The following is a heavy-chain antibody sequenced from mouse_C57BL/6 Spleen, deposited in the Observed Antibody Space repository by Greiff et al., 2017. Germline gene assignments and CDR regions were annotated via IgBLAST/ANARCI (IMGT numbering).Heavy chain of an antibody. J-gene: IGHJ2*01. CDR1: GYTFTDYE. CDR2: IDPETGGT. CDR3: TRSFDGYYDY. V-gene: IGHV1-15*01. D-gene: IGHD2-3*01. Sequence: VKLMESGAELVRPGASVTLSCKASGYTFTDYEMHWVKQTPVHGLEWIGAIDPETGGTAYNQKFKGKAILTADKSSSTAYMELRSLTSEDSAVYYCTRSFDGYYDYWGQGTTLTVSS.